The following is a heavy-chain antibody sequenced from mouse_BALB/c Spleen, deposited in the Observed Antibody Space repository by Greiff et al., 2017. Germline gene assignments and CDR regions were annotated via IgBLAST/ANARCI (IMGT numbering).Heavy chain of an antibody. Sequence: EVKLQESGGGLVQPGGSRKLSCAASGFTFSDYGMAWVRQAPGKGPEWVAFISNLAYSIYYADTVTGRFTISRENAKNTLYLEMSSLRSEDTAMYYCARDGYGFAYWGQGTLVTVSA. CDR2: ISNLAYSI. D-gene: IGHD2-2*01. CDR1: GFTFSDYG. CDR3: ARDGYGFAY. V-gene: IGHV5-15*02. J-gene: IGHJ3*01.